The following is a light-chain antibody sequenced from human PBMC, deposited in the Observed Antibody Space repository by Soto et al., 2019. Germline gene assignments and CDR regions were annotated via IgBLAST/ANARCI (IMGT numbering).Light chain of an antibody. CDR1: SSDVGAYDY. CDR3: SSYTSSSTRV. Sequence: QSALTQPASVSGSPGQSITISCTGTSSDVGAYDYVSWYQQHPDKATKLMIYEVSNRPSGVSNRFSGSKSVNTATLTISGLQTEDEADYYCSSYTSSSTRVFGTVTKVTVL. CDR2: EVS. J-gene: IGLJ1*01. V-gene: IGLV2-14*03.